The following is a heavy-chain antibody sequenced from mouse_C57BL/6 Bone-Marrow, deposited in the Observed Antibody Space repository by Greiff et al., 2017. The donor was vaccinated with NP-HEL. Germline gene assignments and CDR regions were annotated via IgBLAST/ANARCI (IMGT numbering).Heavy chain of an antibody. CDR1: GFTFTDYY. J-gene: IGHJ3*01. CDR2: IRNKANGYTT. V-gene: IGHV7-3*01. Sequence: EVMLVESGGGLVQPGGSLSLSCAASGFTFTDYYMSWVRQPPGKALEWLGFIRNKANGYTTEYSASVKGRFTISRDNSQSILYLQMNALRAEDSATYYCARSTMVTTVPFAYWGQGTLVTVSA. D-gene: IGHD2-2*01. CDR3: ARSTMVTTVPFAY.